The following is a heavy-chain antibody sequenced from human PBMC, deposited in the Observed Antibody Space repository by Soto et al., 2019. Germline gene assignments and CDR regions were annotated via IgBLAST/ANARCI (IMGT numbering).Heavy chain of an antibody. CDR3: AKGYDFWSGFTDH. CDR2: ISGSGDNT. Sequence: PGGSLRLSCAASGFTFNNYAMSWVRQAPGKGLEWVSAISGSGDNTYYPDSVRGRFTISRDNSKTTLYLQMNSLRAEDTAMYFCAKGYDFWSGFTDHWGQGTVVTVSS. CDR1: GFTFNNYA. V-gene: IGHV3-23*01. J-gene: IGHJ4*02. D-gene: IGHD3-3*01.